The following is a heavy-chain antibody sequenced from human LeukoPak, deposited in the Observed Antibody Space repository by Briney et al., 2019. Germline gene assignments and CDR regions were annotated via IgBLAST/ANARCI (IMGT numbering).Heavy chain of an antibody. CDR3: ARRKLWSGRGGRFDP. CDR1: GGSFSGYY. V-gene: IGHV4-34*01. CDR2: INHSGST. D-gene: IGHD5-18*01. J-gene: IGHJ5*02. Sequence: SETPSLTCAVYGGSFSGYYWSWIRQPPGKGLEWIGEINHSGSTNYNPSLKSRVTISVDTSKNQFSLKLSSVTAADTAVYYCARRKLWSGRGGRFDPWGQGTLVTVSS.